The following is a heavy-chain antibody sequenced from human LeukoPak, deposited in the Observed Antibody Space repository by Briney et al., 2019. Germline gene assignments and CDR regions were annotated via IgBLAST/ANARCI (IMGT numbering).Heavy chain of an antibody. Sequence: QSGGSLRLSCAASGFTFSNYGMSWVRQAPGKGLEWVSTISGSGSATYNAGSVKGRFTTSRDNSNNTLYLQMNSLRAEDTAVYYCAKTEAPAAIRAGSDYWGQGTLVTVSS. CDR1: GFTFSNYG. J-gene: IGHJ4*02. V-gene: IGHV3-23*01. CDR3: AKTEAPAAIRAGSDY. CDR2: ISGSGSAT. D-gene: IGHD2-2*02.